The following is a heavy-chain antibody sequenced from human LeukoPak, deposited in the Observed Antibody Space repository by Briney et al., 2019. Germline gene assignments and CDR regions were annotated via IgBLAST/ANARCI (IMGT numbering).Heavy chain of an antibody. D-gene: IGHD1-1*01. CDR2: IDTYKGST. CDR3: ARPNTEATGYYFDY. V-gene: IGHV1-18*01. CDR1: GYTFISYG. J-gene: IGHJ4*02. Sequence: ASVKVSCKASGYTFISYGVSGVRQAPGQGLEWMGWIDTYKGSTNYAETLQGTVTVTTDTSTSTVYMELRSLRSDDTAVYYCARPNTEATGYYFDYWGQGTLVTVPS.